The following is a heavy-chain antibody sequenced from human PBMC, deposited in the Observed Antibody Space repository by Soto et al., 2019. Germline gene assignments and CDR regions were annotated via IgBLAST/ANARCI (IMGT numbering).Heavy chain of an antibody. Sequence: GWSLRLSCAASGFTFRSYDMHLVRQVTGKSLEWVSAIGTAGDPYYPGSVKGRFTISRENAKNSLYLQMNGLRDGDTAVYYCARSRPAAAHYYCFAMDIWGQGTTVTVSS. J-gene: IGHJ6*02. CDR1: GFTFRSYD. D-gene: IGHD2-15*01. V-gene: IGHV3-13*05. CDR3: ARSRPAAAHYYCFAMDI. CDR2: IGTAGDP.